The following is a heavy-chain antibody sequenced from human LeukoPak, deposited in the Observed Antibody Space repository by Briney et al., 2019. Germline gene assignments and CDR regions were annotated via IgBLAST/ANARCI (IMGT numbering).Heavy chain of an antibody. V-gene: IGHV3-21*01. CDR3: ARDGGSDAFDI. CDR1: GFIFSSDS. D-gene: IGHD3-16*01. Sequence: PGGSLRLSCAASGFIFSSDSMNWVRQAPGKGLEWVSSISSSSSYIYYADSVKGRFTISRGNAKNSLYLQMNSLRAEDTAVYYCARDGGSDAFDIWGQGTMVTVSS. CDR2: ISSSSSYI. J-gene: IGHJ3*02.